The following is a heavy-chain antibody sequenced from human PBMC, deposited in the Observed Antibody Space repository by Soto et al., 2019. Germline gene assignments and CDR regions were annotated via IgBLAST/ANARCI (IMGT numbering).Heavy chain of an antibody. CDR1: GLTFSKAW. CDR2: IKSKTDGGTT. CDR3: TTDALRFLEWLSY. D-gene: IGHD3-3*01. V-gene: IGHV3-15*01. J-gene: IGHJ4*02. Sequence: EVQLVESGGGLVKPGGSLRLSCAASGLTFSKAWMSWVRQAPGKGLEWVGRIKSKTDGGTTDYAAPVKGRFTITRDASKNTLYLQMNSLKAEDSAGYYCTTDALRFLEWLSYWGQGTLVTVSS.